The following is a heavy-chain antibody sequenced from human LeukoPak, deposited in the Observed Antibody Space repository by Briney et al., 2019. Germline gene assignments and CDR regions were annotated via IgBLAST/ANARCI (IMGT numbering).Heavy chain of an antibody. J-gene: IGHJ4*02. CDR2: ISYDGSNK. V-gene: IGHV3-30*04. CDR1: GFTFSSYA. CDR3: ARGHDYGDYQPIDY. D-gene: IGHD4-17*01. Sequence: PGGSLRLSCAASGFTFSSYAMHWVRQAPGKGLEWVAVISYDGSNKYYADSVKGRFTISRDNSKNTLYLQMNSLRAEDTAVYYCARGHDYGDYQPIDYWAREPWSPSPQ.